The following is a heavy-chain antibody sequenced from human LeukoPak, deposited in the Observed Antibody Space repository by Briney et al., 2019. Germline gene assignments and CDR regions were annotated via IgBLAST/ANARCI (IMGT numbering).Heavy chain of an antibody. CDR1: GFTFSSYA. D-gene: IGHD4-17*01. J-gene: IGHJ4*02. V-gene: IGHV3-23*01. Sequence: PGGSLRLPCAASGFTFSSYAMSWVRQAPGKGLEWVSTISGSGGSTYYADSVKGRFTISRDYSKNTLYLQMNSLRAEDTAVYYCAKDRDYGDYYFDYWGLGTLVTVSS. CDR2: ISGSGGST. CDR3: AKDRDYGDYYFDY.